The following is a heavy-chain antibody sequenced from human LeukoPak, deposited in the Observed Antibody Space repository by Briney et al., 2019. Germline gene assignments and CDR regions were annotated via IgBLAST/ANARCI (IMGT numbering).Heavy chain of an antibody. J-gene: IGHJ6*02. V-gene: IGHV1-69*04. D-gene: IGHD4-17*01. CDR3: ARARDDYGDYAYYYYGMDV. CDR1: GGTFSSYA. CDR2: IIPILGIA. Sequence: SVKVSCKASGGTFSSYAISWVRQAPGQGLEWMGRIIPILGIANYAQKFQGRVTITADKSTSTAYMELSSLRSEDTAVYYCARARDDYGDYAYYYYGMDVWGQGTTATVSS.